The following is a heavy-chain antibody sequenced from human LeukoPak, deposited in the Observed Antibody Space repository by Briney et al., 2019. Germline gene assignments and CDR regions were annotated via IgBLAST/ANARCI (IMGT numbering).Heavy chain of an antibody. CDR1: GYTFTGYY. CDR3: ARGSKHNILTGYYIGPYYMDV. CDR2: INPHSGGT. D-gene: IGHD3-9*01. J-gene: IGHJ6*03. Sequence: ASVKVSCKASGYTFTGYYMHWVRQAPGQGLEWMGWINPHSGGTNYAQKFQGRVTMTRNTSITTAYMELSSLRSEDTAVYYCARGSKHNILTGYYIGPYYMDVWGKGTTVTISS. V-gene: IGHV1-2*02.